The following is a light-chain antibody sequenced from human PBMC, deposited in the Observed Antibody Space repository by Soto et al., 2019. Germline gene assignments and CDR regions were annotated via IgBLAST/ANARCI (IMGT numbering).Light chain of an antibody. V-gene: IGKV1-5*01. CDR1: ESISSW. CDR2: DAS. Sequence: DIQMTQSPSTLSASLVDRVTITCRASESISSWLAWYQQKPGKAPKLLIDDASSLESGVPSSFSGSGSGTEFTLTISSLQPDDFATYYCQHYNSYSEAFGQGTKVDIK. CDR3: QHYNSYSEA. J-gene: IGKJ1*01.